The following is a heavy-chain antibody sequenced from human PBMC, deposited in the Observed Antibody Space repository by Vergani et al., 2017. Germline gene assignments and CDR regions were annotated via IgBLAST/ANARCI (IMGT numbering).Heavy chain of an antibody. J-gene: IGHJ4*02. CDR1: GFTFSSYS. D-gene: IGHD6-13*01. Sequence: EVQLVESGGGLVKPGGSLRLSCAASGFTFSSYSMNWVRQAPGKGLEWVSSISSSSSYIYYADSVKGRFTISRDNAKNSLYLQMNSLRAEDTAVYYCASSEGIAAAGDPDYWGQGTLVTVSS. CDR2: ISSSSSYI. V-gene: IGHV3-21*01. CDR3: ASSEGIAAAGDPDY.